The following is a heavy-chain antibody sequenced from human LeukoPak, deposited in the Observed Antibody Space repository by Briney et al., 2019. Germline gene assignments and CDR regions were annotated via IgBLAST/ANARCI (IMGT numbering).Heavy chain of an antibody. Sequence: PGGSLRLSCAASGFSFSGYGMHWVRQAPGKGLEWVAIISSDGINKYYADSVRGRFTISRDNSKNTLYLQMNSLRPDDTAVYYCVKDLSPADYWGQGTLVIVSS. CDR2: ISSDGINK. V-gene: IGHV3-30*18. J-gene: IGHJ4*02. D-gene: IGHD5/OR15-5a*01. CDR1: GFSFSGYG. CDR3: VKDLSPADY.